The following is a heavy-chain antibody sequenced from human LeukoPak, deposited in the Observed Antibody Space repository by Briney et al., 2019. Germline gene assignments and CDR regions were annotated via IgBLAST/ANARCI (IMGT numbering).Heavy chain of an antibody. Sequence: GASVKVSCKASGYTFTGYYMHWVRQAPGQGLEWMGWINPNNDDTKYSQKFQGRVTMTRDTSISTAYMELSRLRSDDTAVYYCARGGYDYTRPDYWGQGTLVTVSS. J-gene: IGHJ4*02. V-gene: IGHV1-2*02. CDR1: GYTFTGYY. CDR2: INPNNDDT. CDR3: ARGGYDYTRPDY. D-gene: IGHD5-12*01.